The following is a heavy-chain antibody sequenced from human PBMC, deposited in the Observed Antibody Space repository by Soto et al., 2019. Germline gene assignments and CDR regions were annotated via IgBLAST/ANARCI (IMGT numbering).Heavy chain of an antibody. J-gene: IGHJ4*02. CDR3: AHRRPGLWNSVSFDF. V-gene: IGHV2-5*02. CDR2: IYWDDDK. D-gene: IGHD1-7*01. CDR1: GFSFNTSGVG. Sequence: QITLKESGPTLVKPTQTLTLTCTFSGFSFNTSGVGVGWIRQPPGKALEWLALIYWDDDKRYSPSLKSRLTIANDTCRDQVVLTMTDMDPVDTATYYCAHRRPGLWNSVSFDFWGPGTVVTVTS.